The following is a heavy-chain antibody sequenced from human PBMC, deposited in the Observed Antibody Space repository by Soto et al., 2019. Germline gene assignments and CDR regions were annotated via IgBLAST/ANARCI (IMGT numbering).Heavy chain of an antibody. Sequence: GGSLRLSCAGSGFPFSNAWINWVRHVPGKGLEWVGRIKSRALGGTTDFAAPVRGRFAITRDDSRNVAYMQMNSLHTEDTAVYYCTTDSYSPMVVVRFDYWGHGSLVTVSS. D-gene: IGHD2-15*01. CDR1: GFPFSNAW. J-gene: IGHJ4*01. CDR2: IKSRALGGTT. CDR3: TTDSYSPMVVVRFDY. V-gene: IGHV3-15*07.